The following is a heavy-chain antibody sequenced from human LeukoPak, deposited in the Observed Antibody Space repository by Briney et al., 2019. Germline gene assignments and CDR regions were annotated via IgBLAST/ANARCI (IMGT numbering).Heavy chain of an antibody. CDR3: ARVSGWYWFDQ. CDR2: ISSDGRIT. D-gene: IGHD6-19*01. CDR1: GYTFSSYA. V-gene: IGHV3-64*01. Sequence: GGSLRLSCEGSGYTFSSYAMHWVRQALGKGLEYVAAISSDGRITYYANFVKGRFTISRDNSKNTLYLQMGSLRTEDMAVYYCARVSGWYWFDQWGQGTLVTVSS. J-gene: IGHJ5*02.